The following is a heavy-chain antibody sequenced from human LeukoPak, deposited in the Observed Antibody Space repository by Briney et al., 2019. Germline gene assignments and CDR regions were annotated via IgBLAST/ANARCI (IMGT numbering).Heavy chain of an antibody. CDR2: IKSDGST. D-gene: IGHD3-22*01. CDR3: ARAPSEIGGYYPEYFRH. CDR1: GFTLSTYW. V-gene: IGHV3-74*01. J-gene: IGHJ1*01. Sequence: GGSLRLSCAASGFTLSTYWMHWVRHAPGKGLVWVSRIKSDGSTNYADSVKGRFTISRDNVKNTVSLQMNSLRPEDTGVYYCARAPSEIGGYYPEYFRHWGQGTLVTVSS.